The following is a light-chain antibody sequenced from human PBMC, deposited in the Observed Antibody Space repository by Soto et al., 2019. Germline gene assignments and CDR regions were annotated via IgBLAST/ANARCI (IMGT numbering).Light chain of an antibody. Sequence: QSVLTQPPSASGTPGQRVTISCSGSSSNIGRNTVHWYQQLPGTAPKLLIYSSNQRPSGVPDRFSGSKSGTSSSLAISGLQSEDEADDYCAAWDDSLNGPVFGGGTKLTVL. V-gene: IGLV1-44*01. CDR2: SSN. CDR1: SSNIGRNT. CDR3: AAWDDSLNGPV. J-gene: IGLJ2*01.